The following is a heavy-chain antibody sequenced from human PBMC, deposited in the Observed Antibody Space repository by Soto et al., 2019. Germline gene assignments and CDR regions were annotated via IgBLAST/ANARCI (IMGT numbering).Heavy chain of an antibody. J-gene: IGHJ1*01. V-gene: IGHV5-51*01. CDR1: GYSFTTYW. D-gene: IGHD3-22*01. CDR2: IYPGDSDT. Sequence: RGESLKISCKGSGYSFTTYWIAWVRQMPGKGLEWMGLIYPGDSDTRYSPSFQGQVTISVDKSISTAYLQWSSLKAPDTAIYYCARSYYYSAGYYYDMDFWGQGTLVTVSS. CDR3: ARSYYYSAGYYYDMDF.